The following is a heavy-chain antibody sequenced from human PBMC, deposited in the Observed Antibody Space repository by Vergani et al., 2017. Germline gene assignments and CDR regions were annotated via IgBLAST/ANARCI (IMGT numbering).Heavy chain of an antibody. Sequence: QVQLVESGGGVVQPGRSLRLSCAASGFTFSSYGMHWVRQAPGKGLEWVAVIWYDGSNKYYADSVKGRFTISRDNSKNTMYLQMNSLRAEDTAVYYCASGGFGSGWYKMDYWGQGTLVTVSS. J-gene: IGHJ4*02. CDR3: ASGGFGSGWYKMDY. CDR2: IWYDGSNK. V-gene: IGHV3-33*01. D-gene: IGHD6-19*01. CDR1: GFTFSSYG.